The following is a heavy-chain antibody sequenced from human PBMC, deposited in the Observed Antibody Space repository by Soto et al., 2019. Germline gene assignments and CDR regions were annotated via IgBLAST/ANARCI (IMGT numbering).Heavy chain of an antibody. V-gene: IGHV4-31*03. Sequence: PSETLSLTCTVSGGSISSGGYYWSWIRQHPGKGLEWIGYIYYSGSTYYNPSLKSRVTISVDTSKNQFSLKLSSVTAADTAVYYCARGAGTQLPVYYYYYMDVWGKGTTVTVSS. J-gene: IGHJ6*03. CDR2: IYYSGST. CDR1: GGSISSGGYY. D-gene: IGHD1-7*01. CDR3: ARGAGTQLPVYYYYYMDV.